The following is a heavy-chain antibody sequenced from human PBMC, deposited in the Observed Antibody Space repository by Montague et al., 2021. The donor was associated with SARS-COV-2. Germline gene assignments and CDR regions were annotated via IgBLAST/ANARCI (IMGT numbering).Heavy chain of an antibody. CDR2: INHCGTS. CDR3: ARGRQHFNMIVVVMTGGEYYFDY. V-gene: IGHV4-34*01. J-gene: IGHJ4*02. CDR1: GGSFSDYF. D-gene: IGHD3-22*01. Sequence: SDTLSLTCAVYGGSFSDYFWTWIRQPPGKGLEWIGEINHCGTSNYNPSLKSRVSISVDTSKNQFSLYLGSVTVADTAVYYCARGRQHFNMIVVVMTGGEYYFDYWGQGTLVTVSS.